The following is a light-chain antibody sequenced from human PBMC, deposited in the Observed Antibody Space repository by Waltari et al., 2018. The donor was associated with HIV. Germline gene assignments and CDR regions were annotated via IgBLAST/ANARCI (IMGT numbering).Light chain of an antibody. CDR1: QSVGSY. Sequence: EIVLTQSPATLSLSPGERATLSCMASQSVGSYLGWYQQKPGQAPRLLIYDASNRATVIPARFSGSGSGTDFTLTISSLEPEDCAVYYCQQRSDWPPTFGQGTKVEIK. CDR3: QQRSDWPPT. V-gene: IGKV3-11*01. CDR2: DAS. J-gene: IGKJ1*01.